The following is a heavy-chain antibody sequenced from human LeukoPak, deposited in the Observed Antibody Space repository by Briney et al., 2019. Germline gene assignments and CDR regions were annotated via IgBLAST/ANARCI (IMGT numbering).Heavy chain of an antibody. Sequence: GGSLRLSCAASAFTFSTCSMNWVRQAPGKGLEWVAVISYDGSNKYYADSVKGRFSISRDNSKNTLNLQMNSLRAEDTAVYYCARELEAFDIWGQGTMVTVSS. CDR2: ISYDGSNK. V-gene: IGHV3-30*03. J-gene: IGHJ3*02. CDR3: ARELEAFDI. CDR1: AFTFSTCS. D-gene: IGHD1-1*01.